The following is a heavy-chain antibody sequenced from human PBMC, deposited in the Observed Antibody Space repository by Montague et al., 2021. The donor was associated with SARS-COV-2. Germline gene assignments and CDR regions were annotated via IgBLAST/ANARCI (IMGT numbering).Heavy chain of an antibody. V-gene: IGHV2-70*11. D-gene: IGHD3-10*01. CDR3: ARISYGSGTGFDY. CDR2: IDWDDDK. J-gene: IGHJ4*02. Sequence: PALVKPTQTLTLTCTFSGFSLSTSGMCVSWIRQPPGKALEWLARIDWDDDKYYSTSLKTRLTISKDTSNNQVVLTMTNMDPVDTATYYRARISYGSGTGFDYWGQGTLVTVSS. CDR1: GFSLSTSGMC.